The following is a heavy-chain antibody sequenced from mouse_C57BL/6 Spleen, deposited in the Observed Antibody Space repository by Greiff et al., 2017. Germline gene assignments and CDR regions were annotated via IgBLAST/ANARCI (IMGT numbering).Heavy chain of an antibody. V-gene: IGHV5-9-1*02. D-gene: IGHD2-1*01. Sequence: EVMLVESGEGLVKPGGSLKLSCAASGFTFSSYAMSWVRQTPEKRLEWVAYISSGGDYIYYADTVKGRFTISRDNARNTLYLQMSSLKSEDTAMYYCTREGGNYVYYFDYWGQGTTLTVSS. CDR3: TREGGNYVYYFDY. CDR2: ISSGGDYI. J-gene: IGHJ2*01. CDR1: GFTFSSYA.